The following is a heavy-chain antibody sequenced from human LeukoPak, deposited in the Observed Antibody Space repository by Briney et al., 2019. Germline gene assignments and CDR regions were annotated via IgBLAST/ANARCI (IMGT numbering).Heavy chain of an antibody. V-gene: IGHV3-74*01. Sequence: PGGSLRLSCAASGFTFSTYWMHWVRQAPGKGLVWVSRINSDGSSTNYAASVNGRSTISRDNAKNTLYLQINSLRAEDTAIYYCAAYNSSGYASKYFQHWGQGTLVTVSS. J-gene: IGHJ1*01. CDR3: AAYNSSGYASKYFQH. CDR2: INSDGSST. D-gene: IGHD3-22*01. CDR1: GFTFSTYW.